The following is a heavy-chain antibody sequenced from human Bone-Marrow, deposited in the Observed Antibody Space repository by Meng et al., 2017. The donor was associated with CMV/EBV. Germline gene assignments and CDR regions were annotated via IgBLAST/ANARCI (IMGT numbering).Heavy chain of an antibody. D-gene: IGHD3-10*01. CDR3: ASGSTGDRSLNWFDP. CDR2: INPNSGGT. Sequence: ASVKVSCKASGYTFTGYHMHWVRQAPGQGLEWMGWINPNSGGTNYAQKFQGRVTMTRDTSISTAYMELSRLRSDDTAVYYCASGSTGDRSLNWFDPWGQGTLVTFSS. CDR1: GYTFTGYH. V-gene: IGHV1-2*02. J-gene: IGHJ5*02.